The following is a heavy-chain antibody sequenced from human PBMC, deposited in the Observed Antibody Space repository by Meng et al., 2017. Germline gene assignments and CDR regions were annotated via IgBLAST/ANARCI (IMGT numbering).Heavy chain of an antibody. Sequence: GGSLRLSCAASGFTFSSYAMHWVRQAPGKGLEGVAVISYDGSNKYYADSVKGRFTISRDNSKNTLYLQMNSLRAEDTAVYYCARDPYCSSTSCHFDYWGQGTLVTVSS. D-gene: IGHD2-2*01. CDR2: ISYDGSNK. CDR3: ARDPYCSSTSCHFDY. CDR1: GFTFSSYA. V-gene: IGHV3-30*04. J-gene: IGHJ4*02.